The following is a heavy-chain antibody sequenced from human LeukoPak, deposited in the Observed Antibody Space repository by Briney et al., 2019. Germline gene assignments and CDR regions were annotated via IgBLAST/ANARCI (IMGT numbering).Heavy chain of an antibody. J-gene: IGHJ5*02. V-gene: IGHV3-48*03. CDR1: GFTFSSYE. CDR2: ISSSGNTK. Sequence: GGSLRLSCAASGFTFSSYEMKWVRQAPGKGLEWVSYISSSGNTKYYADSVKGRFTISRDSAKNSLYLQMNSLRAEDTAVYYCARESYMTHYCLDLWGQGTLVTVSS. CDR3: ARESYMTHYCLDL. D-gene: IGHD2/OR15-2a*01.